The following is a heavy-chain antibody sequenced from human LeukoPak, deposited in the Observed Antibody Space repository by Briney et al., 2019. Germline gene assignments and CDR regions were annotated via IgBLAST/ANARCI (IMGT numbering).Heavy chain of an antibody. CDR2: INPNSGGT. J-gene: IGHJ3*02. D-gene: IGHD3-10*01. Sequence: ASVKVSCKASGYTFTGYYMHWVRQAPGQGLEWMGWINPNSGGTNYAQKFQGRVSVTRDASITTTYMKVSGLTSDDTAVYYCVREYSGSGKAFDIWGQGTVVTVSS. CDR1: GYTFTGYY. CDR3: VREYSGSGKAFDI. V-gene: IGHV1-2*02.